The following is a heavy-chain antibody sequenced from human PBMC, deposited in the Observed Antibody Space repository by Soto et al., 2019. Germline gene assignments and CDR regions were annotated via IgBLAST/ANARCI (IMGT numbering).Heavy chain of an antibody. V-gene: IGHV4-34*01. D-gene: IGHD1-1*01. CDR1: GQSFSGHS. CDR2: INESGST. Sequence: QVQLQQWGAGLVKPSETLSLSCAVYGQSFSGHSWAWIRQSPGKGLEWIGEINESGSTYYNPSLKSRVTISAHTSKNQFSLKLSAVSAADTAVYFCARGSGIVALPGELEDVNYDYWGQGTLVNVSS. J-gene: IGHJ4*02. CDR3: ARGSGIVALPGELEDVNYDY.